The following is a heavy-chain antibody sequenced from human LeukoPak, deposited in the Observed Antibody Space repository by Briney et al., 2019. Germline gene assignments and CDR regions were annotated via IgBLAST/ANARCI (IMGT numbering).Heavy chain of an antibody. V-gene: IGHV4-34*01. CDR3: AKSNGYGLIDI. CDR1: GGSFSGDF. D-gene: IGHD3-22*01. Sequence: SETLSLTCAVYGGSFSGDFWSWLRQSPGKGLEWIGEIKNDGSTTYNPSLKSRVTISLDTSRNQFSLKLNSVTAADTAVYYCAKSNGYGLIDIWGQGTMVTVSS. CDR2: IKNDGST. J-gene: IGHJ3*02.